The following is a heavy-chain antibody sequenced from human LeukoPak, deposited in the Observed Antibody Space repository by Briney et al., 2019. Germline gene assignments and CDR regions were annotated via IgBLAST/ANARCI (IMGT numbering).Heavy chain of an antibody. V-gene: IGHV1-69*04. Sequence: ASVKVSCKASGGTFSSYAISWVRQAPGQGLEWMGRFIPILGIANYAQKFQGRVTITADKSTGTAYMELSSLRSEDTAVYYCARTQPLLLWFGELLSNYYYYGMDVWGQGTTVTVSS. CDR1: GGTFSSYA. D-gene: IGHD3-10*01. J-gene: IGHJ6*02. CDR2: FIPILGIA. CDR3: ARTQPLLLWFGELLSNYYYYGMDV.